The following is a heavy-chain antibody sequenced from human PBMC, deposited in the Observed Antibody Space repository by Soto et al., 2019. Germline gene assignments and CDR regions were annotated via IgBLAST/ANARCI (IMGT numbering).Heavy chain of an antibody. D-gene: IGHD3-22*01. Sequence: GEALKISCKGSGYSFTSYRIGWVRQMPGKGLEWMGIIYPGDSDTRYSPSFQGQVTISADKSISTAYLQWSSLKASDTAMYYCARVRSKYDSSGYRTHDAFDIWGQGTMVTVS. V-gene: IGHV5-51*01. CDR2: IYPGDSDT. CDR1: GYSFTSYR. CDR3: ARVRSKYDSSGYRTHDAFDI. J-gene: IGHJ3*02.